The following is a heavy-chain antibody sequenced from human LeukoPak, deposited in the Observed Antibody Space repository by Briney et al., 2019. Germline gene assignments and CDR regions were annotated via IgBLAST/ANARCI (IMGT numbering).Heavy chain of an antibody. J-gene: IGHJ5*02. Sequence: GGSLRLSCAASGFTFSSYAMSWVRQAPGKGLEWVSGISGSGGSTYYADSVKGRFTISRDNSKNTLYLQINSLRAEDTAIYYCAKDVWWSVSWGQGTLVTVSS. D-gene: IGHD2-8*02. V-gene: IGHV3-23*01. CDR1: GFTFSSYA. CDR2: ISGSGGST. CDR3: AKDVWWSVS.